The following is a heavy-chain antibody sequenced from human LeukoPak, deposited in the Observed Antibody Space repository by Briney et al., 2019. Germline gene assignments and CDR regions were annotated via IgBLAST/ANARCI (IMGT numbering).Heavy chain of an antibody. V-gene: IGHV1-69*05. CDR2: IIPIFGTA. D-gene: IGHD3-3*01. Sequence: SVKVSCKASGGTCSSYAISWVRQAPGQGLEWMGGIIPIFGTANYAQKFQGRVTITTDESTSTAYMELSSLRSEDTAVYYCASGYFWSGYYRYYYYYYMDVWGKGTTVTVSS. CDR3: ASGYFWSGYYRYYYYYYMDV. CDR1: GGTCSSYA. J-gene: IGHJ6*03.